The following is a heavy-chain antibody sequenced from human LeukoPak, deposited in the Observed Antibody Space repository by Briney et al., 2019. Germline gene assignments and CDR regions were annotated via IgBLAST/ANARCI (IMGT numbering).Heavy chain of an antibody. CDR1: GFTFSSYA. D-gene: IGHD6-19*01. CDR3: ARRYSSGWYGMDV. J-gene: IGHJ6*02. CDR2: ISGSGGST. V-gene: IGHV3-23*01. Sequence: GGSLRLSCTTSGFTFSSYAMSWVRQAPGKGLEWVSVISGSGGSTNYADSVKGRFTISRDNSKNTLYLQMNSPRAEDTAVYYCARRYSSGWYGMDVWGQGTTVTVSS.